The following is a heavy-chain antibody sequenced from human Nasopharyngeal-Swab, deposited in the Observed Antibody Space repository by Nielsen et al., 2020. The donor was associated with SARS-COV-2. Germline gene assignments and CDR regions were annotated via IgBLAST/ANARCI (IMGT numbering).Heavy chain of an antibody. Sequence: WIRQPPGKGLEWVSAISGSGGSTYYADSVKGRFTISRDNSKNTLYLQMNSLRAEDTAVYYCANSVGAAMADYWGQGTLVTVSS. CDR2: ISGSGGST. V-gene: IGHV3-23*01. D-gene: IGHD5-18*01. J-gene: IGHJ4*02. CDR3: ANSVGAAMADY.